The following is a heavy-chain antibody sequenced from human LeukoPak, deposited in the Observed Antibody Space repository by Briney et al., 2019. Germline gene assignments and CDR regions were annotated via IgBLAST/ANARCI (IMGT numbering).Heavy chain of an antibody. D-gene: IGHD4/OR15-4a*01. CDR3: AGSTRTIRLDY. V-gene: IGHV4-34*01. J-gene: IGHJ4*02. CDR2: INHSGST. Sequence: SETLPLTCAVYGGSFSGYYWSWIRQPPGKGLEWIEEINHSGSTNYNPSLKSRVTISVDTSKNQFSLKLRSVTAADTAVYYCAGSTRTIRLDYWGQGTLVTVSS. CDR1: GGSFSGYY.